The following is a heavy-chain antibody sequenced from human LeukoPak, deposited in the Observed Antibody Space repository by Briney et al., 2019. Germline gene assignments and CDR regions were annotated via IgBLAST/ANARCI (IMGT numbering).Heavy chain of an antibody. CDR2: INHSGST. CDR1: GGSFSGYY. Sequence: PSETLSLTCAVYGGSFSGYYWSWIRQPPGKGLEWIGEINHSGSTNYNPSLKSRVTISVDTSKNQFSLKLSSVTAADTAVYYCAGQWLVLSFFDYWGQGTLVTVSS. CDR3: AGQWLVLSFFDY. J-gene: IGHJ4*02. D-gene: IGHD6-19*01. V-gene: IGHV4-34*01.